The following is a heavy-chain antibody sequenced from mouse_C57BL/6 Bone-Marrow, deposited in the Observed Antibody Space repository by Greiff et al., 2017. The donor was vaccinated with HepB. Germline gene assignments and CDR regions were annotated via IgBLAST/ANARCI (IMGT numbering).Heavy chain of an antibody. Sequence: QVQLKESGAELARPGASVKMSCKASGYTFTSYTMHWVKQSPGQGLEWIGYINPSSGYTKYNQKFKDKATLTADKSSSTAYMQLSSLTSEDSAVYYCARWAYGNPFDYWGQVTTLTVSS. CDR1: GYTFTSYT. J-gene: IGHJ2*01. CDR3: ARWAYGNPFDY. D-gene: IGHD2-1*01. V-gene: IGHV1-4*01. CDR2: INPSSGYT.